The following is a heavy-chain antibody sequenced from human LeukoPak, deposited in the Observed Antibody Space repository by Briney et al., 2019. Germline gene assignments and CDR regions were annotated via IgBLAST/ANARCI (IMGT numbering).Heavy chain of an antibody. Sequence: GGSLRLSCAASGFTFDDYGVSWLRQAPGKGLEWVSSITGSSTYIDYADSVKGRFTISRDNAKNSLYLQMNSLRAEDTAVYYCARDLNFWSSYSTRGFDYWGQGTLVTVSS. CDR2: ITGSSTYI. J-gene: IGHJ4*02. CDR3: ARDLNFWSSYSTRGFDY. D-gene: IGHD3-3*01. V-gene: IGHV3-21*01. CDR1: GFTFDDYG.